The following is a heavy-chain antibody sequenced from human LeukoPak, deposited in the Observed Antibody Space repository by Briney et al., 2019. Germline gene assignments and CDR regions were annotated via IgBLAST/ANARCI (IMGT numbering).Heavy chain of an antibody. CDR3: AREEARGGPFDY. D-gene: IGHD3-10*01. J-gene: IGHJ4*02. Sequence: GGSLRLSCAASGFTFSSYWMHWVRQAPGKGLEWVSSISSTGSYIYYADSVKGRFTISRDNAKNSLYLQMNSLRAEDTAVYYCAREEARGGPFDYWGQGTLVTVSS. CDR1: GFTFSSYW. CDR2: ISSTGSYI. V-gene: IGHV3-21*01.